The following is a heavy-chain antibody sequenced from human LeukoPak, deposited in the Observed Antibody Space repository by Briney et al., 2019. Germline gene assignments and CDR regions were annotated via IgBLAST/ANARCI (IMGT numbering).Heavy chain of an antibody. CDR1: GYTFTGDY. D-gene: IGHD2-21*02. J-gene: IGHJ4*02. Sequence: ASVKVSCKASGYTFTGDYMHWVRQAPGQGLEWMGWISAYNGHTNYAQKLQGRVTMTTDTSTSTAYMELRSLRSDDTAVYYCARKKRFRYCGGDCYSGSGFDYWGQGTLVTVSS. CDR2: ISAYNGHT. V-gene: IGHV1-18*04. CDR3: ARKKRFRYCGGDCYSGSGFDY.